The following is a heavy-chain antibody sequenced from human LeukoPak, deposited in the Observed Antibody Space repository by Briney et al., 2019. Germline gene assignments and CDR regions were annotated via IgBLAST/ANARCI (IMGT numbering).Heavy chain of an antibody. D-gene: IGHD1-7*01. CDR2: ISSSSSYI. CDR1: GFTFSSYS. Sequence: PGGSLRLSCAASGFTFSSYSMNWVRQAPGKGLEWVSSISSSSSYIYYADSVKGRFTISRDNAKNSLYLQMNSLRAEDTAVYYCARSNWNYWIAFDIWGQGTMVTVSS. V-gene: IGHV3-21*01. CDR3: ARSNWNYWIAFDI. J-gene: IGHJ3*02.